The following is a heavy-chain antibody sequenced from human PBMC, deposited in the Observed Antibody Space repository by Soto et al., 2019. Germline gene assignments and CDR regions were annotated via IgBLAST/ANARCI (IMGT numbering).Heavy chain of an antibody. CDR2: ISYDGSNK. V-gene: IGHV3-30-3*01. D-gene: IGHD3-9*01. CDR3: ARELLRYFDWLLYRSYGMDV. J-gene: IGHJ6*02. CDR1: GFTFSSYA. Sequence: GSLRLSCAASGFTFSSYAMHWVRQAPGKGLEWVAVISYDGSNKYYADSVKGRFTISRDNSKNTLYLQMNSLRAEDTAVYYCARELLRYFDWLLYRSYGMDVWGQGTTVTVSS.